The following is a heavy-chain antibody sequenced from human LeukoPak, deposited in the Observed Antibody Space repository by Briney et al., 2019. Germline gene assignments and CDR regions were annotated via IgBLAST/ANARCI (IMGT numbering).Heavy chain of an antibody. CDR2: ISSSGSTI. Sequence: PGGSLRLSCAASGFTFSDYYMSWIRQAPGKGLEWVSYISSSGSTIYYADSVKGRFTISRDNAKNSLYLQMNSLRAEDTAVYYCARERFDWLSRGYFDYWGQGTLVTVSS. V-gene: IGHV3-11*04. J-gene: IGHJ4*02. CDR1: GFTFSDYY. CDR3: ARERFDWLSRGYFDY. D-gene: IGHD3-9*01.